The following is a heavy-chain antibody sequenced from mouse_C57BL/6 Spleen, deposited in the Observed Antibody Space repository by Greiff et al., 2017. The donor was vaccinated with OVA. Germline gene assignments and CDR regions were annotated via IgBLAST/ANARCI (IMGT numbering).Heavy chain of an antibody. CDR2: ISDGGSYT. J-gene: IGHJ4*01. CDR3: ARGTGGMDY. Sequence: DVKLVESGGGLVKPGGSLKLSCAASGFTFSSYAMSWVRQTPEKRLEWVATISDGGSYTYYTDNVKGRFTTSRDNAKNNLYLQMSHLKSEDTAVYYCARGTGGMDYWGQGTSVTVSS. V-gene: IGHV5-4*03. CDR1: GFTFSSYA. D-gene: IGHD4-1*01.